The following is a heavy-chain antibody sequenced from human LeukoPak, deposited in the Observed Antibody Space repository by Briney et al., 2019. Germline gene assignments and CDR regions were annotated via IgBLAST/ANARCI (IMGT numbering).Heavy chain of an antibody. CDR3: ARGTGSIAARSPYYYYGMDV. J-gene: IGHJ6*02. CDR2: INHSGST. Sequence: SETLSLTCAVYGGSFSGYYWSWIRQPPGKGLEWIGEINHSGSTNYNPSPKSRVTISVDTSKNQFSLKLSSVTATDTAVYYCARGTGSIAARSPYYYYGMDVWGQGTTVTVSS. V-gene: IGHV4-34*01. D-gene: IGHD6-6*01. CDR1: GGSFSGYY.